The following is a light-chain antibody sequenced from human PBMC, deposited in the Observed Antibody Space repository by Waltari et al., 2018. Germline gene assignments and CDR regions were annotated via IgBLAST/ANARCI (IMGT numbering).Light chain of an antibody. V-gene: IGKV4-1*01. CDR1: QSVLYSSNNKNY. Sequence: DIVMTQSPDSLAVSLGERATINRKSSQSVLYSSNNKNYLTWYQQKAGQPPKLLIYWASTRESGVPDRFSGSGSGTDFTLTISSLQAEDVAVYYCQQYYSAPLTFGGGTKVEIK. CDR3: QQYYSAPLT. CDR2: WAS. J-gene: IGKJ4*01.